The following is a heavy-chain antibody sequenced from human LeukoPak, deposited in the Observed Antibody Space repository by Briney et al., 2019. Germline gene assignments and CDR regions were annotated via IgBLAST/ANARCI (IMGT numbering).Heavy chain of an antibody. CDR3: ARAGGAWLQSMGPLDY. Sequence: SETLSLTCTVSGGSVSNYFWSWIRQPPGKGLEWIGNIHHSGRTYYNPSVKSRVTISLDTSKNQFSLYVSSVTAADTAVYYCARAGGAWLQSMGPLDYWGQGTLVTVSS. CDR2: IHHSGRT. J-gene: IGHJ4*02. CDR1: GGSVSNYF. V-gene: IGHV4-59*02. D-gene: IGHD5-24*01.